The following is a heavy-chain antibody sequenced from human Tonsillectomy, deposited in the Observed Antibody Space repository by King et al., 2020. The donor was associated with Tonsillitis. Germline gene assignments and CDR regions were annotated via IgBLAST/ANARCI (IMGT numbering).Heavy chain of an antibody. V-gene: IGHV5-51*01. D-gene: IGHD1-26*01. CDR3: ARRLMPAGAARGGWFDP. CDR1: GYTFNTYW. CDR2: INPGDSDT. Sequence: QLVQSGAEVKKPGESLRISCKDSGYTFNTYWIAWVRQMPGKGLEWMGIINPGDSDTKYSPSFQSQVIISVDRSINTAYLQWSSLKASDTAIYYCARRLMPAGAARGGWFDPWGQGTLVTVSS. J-gene: IGHJ5*02.